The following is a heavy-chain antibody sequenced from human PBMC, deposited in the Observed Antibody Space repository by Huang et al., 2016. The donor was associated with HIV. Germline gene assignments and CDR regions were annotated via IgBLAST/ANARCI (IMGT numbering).Heavy chain of an antibody. D-gene: IGHD3-10*01. Sequence: QVQLVQSGAEVKKPGASVKISCKASGYTFTTYHMHWGRQAPGQGPEWMGMINPSGASTRYAQTFQGRVTMTSDTSTGTVYMGLSSLTPEDTAVYYCAGALLLFGLGSPLDFWGQGSLVTVSS. CDR3: AGALLLFGLGSPLDF. V-gene: IGHV1-46*01. CDR2: INPSGAST. CDR1: GYTFTTYH. J-gene: IGHJ4*02.